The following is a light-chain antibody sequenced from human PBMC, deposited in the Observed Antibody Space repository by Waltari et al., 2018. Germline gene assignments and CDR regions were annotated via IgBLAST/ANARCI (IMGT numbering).Light chain of an antibody. Sequence: DIQMTQSPSTLSASVGDRFTLTCRPSQSFGGPLAWFQQKPGKAPKLLIYDASTLEPGVPSRFSGSGSGTEFTLTVSSLQPDDFATYYCQQYNNFPFTFGPGTTV. CDR1: QSFGGP. J-gene: IGKJ3*01. V-gene: IGKV1-5*01. CDR2: DAS. CDR3: QQYNNFPFT.